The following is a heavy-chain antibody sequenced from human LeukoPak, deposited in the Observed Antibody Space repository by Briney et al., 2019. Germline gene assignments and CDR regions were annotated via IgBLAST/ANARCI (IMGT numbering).Heavy chain of an antibody. CDR3: ARVSANDYGDSRHLDY. Sequence: GGSLSLSCAASGFTVGTNFMSWVRQAPGKGLEWVSVLYSGGGTYYGDSVKGRFTISRDNSKNTLYLQMNSLRAEDTAVYYCARVSANDYGDSRHLDYWGQGTLVTVSS. CDR1: GFTVGTNF. V-gene: IGHV3-53*01. CDR2: LYSGGGT. D-gene: IGHD4-17*01. J-gene: IGHJ4*02.